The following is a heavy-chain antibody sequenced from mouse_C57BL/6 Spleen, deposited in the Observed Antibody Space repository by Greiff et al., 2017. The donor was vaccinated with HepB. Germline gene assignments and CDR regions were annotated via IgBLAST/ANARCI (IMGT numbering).Heavy chain of an antibody. V-gene: IGHV5-17*01. Sequence: EVMLVESGGGLVKPGGSLKLSCAASGFTFSDYGMHWVRQAPEKGLEWVAYISSGSSTIYYADTVKGRFTISRDHAKNTLFLQMTSLRSEDTAMYYCARGGGNYDAMDYWGQGTSVTVSS. J-gene: IGHJ4*01. CDR1: GFTFSDYG. CDR2: ISSGSSTI. CDR3: ARGGGNYDAMDY. D-gene: IGHD2-1*01.